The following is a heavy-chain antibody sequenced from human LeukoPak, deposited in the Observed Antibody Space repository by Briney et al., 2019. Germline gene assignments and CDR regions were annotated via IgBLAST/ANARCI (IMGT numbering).Heavy chain of an antibody. D-gene: IGHD3-22*01. CDR2: INHSGST. J-gene: IGHJ4*02. CDR1: GGSFSGYY. V-gene: IGHV4-34*01. CDR3: ASRGIYYEARYFDY. Sequence: PSETLSLTCAVSGGSFSGYYWSWIRQPPGKRLEWIGEINHSGSTNYNPSLKSRVTISVDTSKNQFPLKLSSVTAADTAVYYCASRGIYYEARYFDYWGQGTLVTVSS.